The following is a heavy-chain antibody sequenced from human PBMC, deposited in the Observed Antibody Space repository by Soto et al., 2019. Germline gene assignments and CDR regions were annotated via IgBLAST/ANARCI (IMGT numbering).Heavy chain of an antibody. D-gene: IGHD3-16*01. CDR3: TTDYGPEYYYYYMDV. CDR1: GFTFSNAW. J-gene: IGHJ6*03. V-gene: IGHV3-15*01. Sequence: GGSLRLSCAASGFTFSNAWMSWVRQAPGKGLEWVGRIKSKTDGGTTDYAAPVKGRFTISRDDSKNTLYLQMNSLKTEDTAVYYCTTDYGPEYYYYYMDVWGKGTTVTVSS. CDR2: IKSKTDGGTT.